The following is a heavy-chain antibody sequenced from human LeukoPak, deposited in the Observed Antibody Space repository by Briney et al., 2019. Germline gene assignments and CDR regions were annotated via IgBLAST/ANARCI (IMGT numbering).Heavy chain of an antibody. CDR1: GGSISSYY. CDR3: ARRGEYCSSTSCYRGNWFDH. CDR2: IYYSGST. D-gene: IGHD2-2*01. J-gene: IGHJ5*02. V-gene: IGHV4-59*08. Sequence: SETLSLTCTVSGGSISSYYWSWIRQPPGKGLEWIGYIYYSGSTNYNPSLKSRVTISVDTSKNQFSLKLRAVTAADTAVYYCARRGEYCSSTSCYRGNWFDHWGQGTLVTVSS.